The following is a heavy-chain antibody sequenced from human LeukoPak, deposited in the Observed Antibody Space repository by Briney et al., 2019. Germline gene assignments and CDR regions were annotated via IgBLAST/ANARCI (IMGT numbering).Heavy chain of an antibody. CDR1: GDSISSPY. Sequence: PSETLSLTCSVSGDSISSPYWNWIRQPPGKGLEWIGYMDYSGSTNYNPCLKSRVTISVDTSKNQFSLRLTSVTAADTAVYYCARGSDYPYYFGFWGQGILVTVSS. V-gene: IGHV4-59*11. CDR2: MDYSGST. CDR3: ARGSDYPYYFGF. D-gene: IGHD4-11*01. J-gene: IGHJ4*02.